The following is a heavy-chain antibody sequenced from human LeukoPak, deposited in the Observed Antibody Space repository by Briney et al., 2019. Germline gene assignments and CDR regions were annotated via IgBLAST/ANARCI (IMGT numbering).Heavy chain of an antibody. CDR2: INHSGST. Sequence: SETLSLTCAVYGGSFSGYYWSWIRQPPGKGLEWIGEINHSGSTNYNPSLKRRVTISVDTSKNQFSLKLSSVTAADTAVYYCARGDSGSYYSWGQGTLVTVSS. D-gene: IGHD1-26*01. V-gene: IGHV4-34*01. CDR3: ARGDSGSYYS. CDR1: GGSFSGYY. J-gene: IGHJ4*02.